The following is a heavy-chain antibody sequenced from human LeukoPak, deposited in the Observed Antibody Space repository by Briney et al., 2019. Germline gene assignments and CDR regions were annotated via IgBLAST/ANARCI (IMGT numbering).Heavy chain of an antibody. Sequence: SETLSLTCTVSGGSISSSSYYWGWIRQPPGKGLEWIGSIYYSGSTYYNPSLKSRVTISVDTSKNQFSLKLSSVTAADTAVYYCARGDFWSGYHFDYWGQGTLVTVSS. CDR1: GGSISSSSYY. CDR2: IYYSGST. D-gene: IGHD3-3*01. J-gene: IGHJ4*02. V-gene: IGHV4-39*07. CDR3: ARGDFWSGYHFDY.